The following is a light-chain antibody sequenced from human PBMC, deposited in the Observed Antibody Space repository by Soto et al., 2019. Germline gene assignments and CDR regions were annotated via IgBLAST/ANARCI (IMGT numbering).Light chain of an antibody. CDR1: QSVSSNF. CDR2: GAS. Sequence: EIVLTQSPGTLSLSPGEGATLSCRASQSVSSNFLAWYQQKPGQAPRLLIFGASSRATGIPDRFGGSGSGTDFTLTISSLEPDDFAVYYCQQYGSSPLFTFGPGTKVDFK. J-gene: IGKJ3*01. V-gene: IGKV3-20*01. CDR3: QQYGSSPLFT.